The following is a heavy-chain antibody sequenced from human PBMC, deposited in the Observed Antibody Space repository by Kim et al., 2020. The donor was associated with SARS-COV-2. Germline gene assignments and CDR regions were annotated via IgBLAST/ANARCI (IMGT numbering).Heavy chain of an antibody. V-gene: IGHV4-31*03. CDR3: ARGGSMVRGVIIV. J-gene: IGHJ4*02. CDR2: IYYSGST. CDR1: GGSISSGGYY. Sequence: SETLSLTCTVSGGSISSGGYYWSWIRQHPGKGLEWIGYIYYSGSTYYNPSLKSRVTISVDTSKNQFSLKLSSVTAADTAVYYCARGGSMVRGVIIVWGQGTLVTVSS. D-gene: IGHD3-10*01.